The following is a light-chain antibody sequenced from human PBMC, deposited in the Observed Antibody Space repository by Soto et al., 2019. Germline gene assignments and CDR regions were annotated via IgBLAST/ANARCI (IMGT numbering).Light chain of an antibody. CDR1: SSDVGGYNY. V-gene: IGLV2-14*01. CDR2: DVS. CDR3: SSHTSSSTVV. J-gene: IGLJ2*01. Sequence: QSALTQPASVSGSPGQSITSSCTGTSSDVGGYNYVSWYQQHPGKAPKLMIYDVSNRPSGVSNRFSGSKSGNTASLTISGLQAEDEADYYCSSHTSSSTVVFGGGTKLTVL.